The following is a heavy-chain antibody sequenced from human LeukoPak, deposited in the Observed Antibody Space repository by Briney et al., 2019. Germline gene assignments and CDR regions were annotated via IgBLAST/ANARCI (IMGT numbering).Heavy chain of an antibody. CDR3: ARDTATALDY. CDR1: GFTFTDHY. V-gene: IGHV3-72*01. J-gene: IGHJ4*02. D-gene: IGHD6-13*01. Sequence: GGSLRLSCAASGFTFTDHYMDWVRQAPGKGLEWIGRITNTPNNYASQYAASVRGRFTISRDDSKSSLFLQMNSPKTEDTAIYFCARDTATALDYWGQGTLVTVSS. CDR2: ITNTPNNYAS.